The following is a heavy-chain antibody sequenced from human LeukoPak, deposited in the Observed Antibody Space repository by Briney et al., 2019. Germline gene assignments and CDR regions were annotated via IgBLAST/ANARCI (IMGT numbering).Heavy chain of an antibody. J-gene: IGHJ5*02. CDR2: INHSGST. CDR1: GGSFSGYY. V-gene: IGHV4-34*01. D-gene: IGHD3-10*01. CDR3: ARGSSFRYYYGSGSYYWFDP. Sequence: PSETLSLTCAVYGGSFSGYYWSWIRQPPGKGLEWIGEINHSGSTNYNPSLKSRVTISVDTSKNQFSLKLSSVTAPDTAVYYCARGSSFRYYYGSGSYYWFDPWGQGTLVTVSS.